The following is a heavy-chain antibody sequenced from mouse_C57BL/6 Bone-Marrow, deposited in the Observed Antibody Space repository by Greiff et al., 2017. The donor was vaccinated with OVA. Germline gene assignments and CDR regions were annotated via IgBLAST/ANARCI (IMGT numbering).Heavy chain of an antibody. V-gene: IGHV1-50*01. D-gene: IGHD4-1*01. Sequence: QVQLQQPRAELVKPGASVKLSCKASGYTFTSSWMQWVKQRPEQGLEWIGEIDPSDSYTNYNQKFKGKATLTVDTSSSTAYMQLSSLTSEDSAVYYCAREEGVHLGSYFDYWDQGTTLTVSS. CDR1: GYTFTSSW. CDR2: IDPSDSYT. CDR3: AREEGVHLGSYFDY. J-gene: IGHJ2*01.